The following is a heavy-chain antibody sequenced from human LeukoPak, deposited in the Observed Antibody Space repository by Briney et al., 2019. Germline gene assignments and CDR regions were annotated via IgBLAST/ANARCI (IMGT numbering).Heavy chain of an antibody. Sequence: SETLSLTCTVSGDSISSRSYYWGWVRQPPGKGLEWIGNIYYSGSTYYNPSLKSRVTISVDTSKNQFSLKLSSVTAADTAVYYCARGTSGWHLGGGRYYGMDVWGQGTTVAVSS. CDR2: IYYSGST. J-gene: IGHJ6*02. CDR3: ARGTSGWHLGGGRYYGMDV. CDR1: GDSISSRSYY. V-gene: IGHV4-39*01. D-gene: IGHD3-16*01.